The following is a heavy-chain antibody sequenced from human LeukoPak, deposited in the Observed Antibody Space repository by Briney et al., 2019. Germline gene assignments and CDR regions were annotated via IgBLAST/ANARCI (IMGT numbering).Heavy chain of an antibody. CDR3: ARHRGSGPDYYYYGMDV. CDR1: GGSISSYY. V-gene: IGHV4-59*08. Sequence: PSETLSLTCTVSGGSISSYYWSWIRQPPGKGLEWIGYIYYSGSTNYNPSLKSRVTISVDTSKNQFSLKLSSVTAADTAVYYCARHRGSGPDYYYYGMDVWGQGTTVTVSS. D-gene: IGHD2-15*01. CDR2: IYYSGST. J-gene: IGHJ6*02.